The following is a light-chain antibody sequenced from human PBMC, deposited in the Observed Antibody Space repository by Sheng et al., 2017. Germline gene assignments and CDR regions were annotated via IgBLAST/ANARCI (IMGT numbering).Light chain of an antibody. V-gene: IGKV3-11*01. Sequence: EVVLTQSPATLSLSPGERATLSCRASQSVSSFLAWYQQKPGQAPRLLIYGAFNRATGIPARFSGSGSGTDFTLTINSLEPEDFAVYYCHQRSSWPNSFGQGTKTGDQ. J-gene: IGKJ2*03. CDR2: GAF. CDR1: QSVSSF. CDR3: HQRSSWPNS.